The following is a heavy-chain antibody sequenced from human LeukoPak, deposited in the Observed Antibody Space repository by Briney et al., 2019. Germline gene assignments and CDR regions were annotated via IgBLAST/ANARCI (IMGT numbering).Heavy chain of an antibody. CDR1: GGSISSYY. CDR2: IYTSGST. D-gene: IGHD6-13*01. V-gene: IGHV4-4*09. CDR3: ARLGGSSWYFDAFDI. J-gene: IGHJ3*02. Sequence: ASETLSLTCTVSGGSISSYYWSWIRQPPGKGLEWIGYIYTSGSTNYNPSLKSRVTISVDTSKNQFSLKLSSVTAADTAVYYCARLGGSSWYFDAFDIWGQGTMVTVSS.